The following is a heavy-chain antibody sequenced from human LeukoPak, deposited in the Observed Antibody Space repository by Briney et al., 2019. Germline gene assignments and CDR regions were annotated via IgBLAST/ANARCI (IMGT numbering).Heavy chain of an antibody. J-gene: IGHJ4*02. D-gene: IGHD4-17*01. CDR2: IYTSGST. CDR1: GGSISSGSYY. V-gene: IGHV4-61*02. CDR3: ARHYGAFDY. Sequence: SETLSLTCTVSGGSISSGSYYWSWIRQPAGKGLEWIGRIYTSGSTNYNPSLKSRVTISVDTSKNQFSLKLSSVTAADTAVYYCARHYGAFDYWGQGTLVTVSS.